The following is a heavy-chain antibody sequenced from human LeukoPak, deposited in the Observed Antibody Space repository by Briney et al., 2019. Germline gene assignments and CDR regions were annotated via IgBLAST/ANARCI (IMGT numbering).Heavy chain of an antibody. CDR3: ARSVVPAAMPDY. CDR2: IYYSGST. J-gene: IGHJ4*02. CDR1: GGSISAYY. Sequence: SETLSLTCTVAGGSISAYYWSWIRQPPGKGLEWIGYIYYSGSTNYNPSLKSRVTISVDTSKNQFSLKLSSVTAADTAVYYCARSVVPAAMPDYWGQGTLVTVSS. V-gene: IGHV4-59*01. D-gene: IGHD2-2*01.